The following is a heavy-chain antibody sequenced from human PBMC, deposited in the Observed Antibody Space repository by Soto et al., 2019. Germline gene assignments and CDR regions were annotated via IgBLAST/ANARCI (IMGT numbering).Heavy chain of an antibody. CDR3: ARDGLNTMIVVDSPEYVQH. D-gene: IGHD3-22*01. J-gene: IGHJ1*01. Sequence: QVQLVESGGGLVKPGGSLRLSCAASGFTFSDYYMSWIRQAPGKGLEWVSYISSSGSTIYYADSVKGRFAISRDNAKNSLYLQMNSRRAEDTAVYYCARDGLNTMIVVDSPEYVQHWGQGTLVTVSS. CDR1: GFTFSDYY. CDR2: ISSSGSTI. V-gene: IGHV3-11*01.